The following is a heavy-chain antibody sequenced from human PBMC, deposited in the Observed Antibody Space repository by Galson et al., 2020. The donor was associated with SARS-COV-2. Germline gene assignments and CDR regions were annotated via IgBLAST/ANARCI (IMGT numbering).Heavy chain of an antibody. CDR2: IYYSGST. V-gene: IGHV4-39*07. CDR1: GGSISSSSYY. J-gene: IGHJ5*02. CDR3: AREHPELGWFDP. D-gene: IGHD7-27*01. Sequence: SEILSLTCTVSGGSISSSSYYWGWIRQPPGKGLEWIGSIYYSGSTYYNPSLKSRVTISVDTSKNQFSLKLSSVTPADTAVYYCAREHPELGWFDPWGQGTLVTVSS.